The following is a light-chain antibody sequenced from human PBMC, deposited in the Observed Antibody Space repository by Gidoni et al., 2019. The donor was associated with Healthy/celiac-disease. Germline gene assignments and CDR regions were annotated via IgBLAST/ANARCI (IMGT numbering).Light chain of an antibody. CDR3: QRYNSRRT. Sequence: EIVMTLSPATLSVSPGERATLSCRASQSVSSNLAWYQQQPGQAPRLLIYGASTRATGIPARFSGSGSGTEFTLTISSLQSEDFAVYYCQRYNSRRTFGQGTKVEIK. CDR1: QSVSSN. CDR2: GAS. V-gene: IGKV3-15*01. J-gene: IGKJ1*01.